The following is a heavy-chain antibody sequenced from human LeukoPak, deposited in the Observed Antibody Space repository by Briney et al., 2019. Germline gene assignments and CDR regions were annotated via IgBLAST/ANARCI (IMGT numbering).Heavy chain of an antibody. Sequence: SETLSLTCTVSGGSISSYYWSWIRQPPGKGLEWIGYIYYSGSTKYNPSLKSRVTISVDTSKNQFSLKLSSVTAADTAVYYCARMYSGAPYYFDFWGQGTLVTVSS. CDR3: ARMYSGAPYYFDF. V-gene: IGHV4-59*01. CDR2: IYYSGST. D-gene: IGHD2-15*01. CDR1: GGSISSYY. J-gene: IGHJ4*02.